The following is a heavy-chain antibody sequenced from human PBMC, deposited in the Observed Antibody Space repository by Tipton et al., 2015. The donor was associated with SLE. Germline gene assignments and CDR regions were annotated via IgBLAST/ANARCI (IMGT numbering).Heavy chain of an antibody. D-gene: IGHD5-24*01. CDR1: GGSISDFY. J-gene: IGHJ4*02. CDR2: IYHDGST. Sequence: TLSLTCTVTGGSISDFYWNWIWQSPGKGLEWIGNIYHDGSTHHNPSLKSRVNISVDTSKNQFSLNLNSVTAADTAVYYCAKMGKMAPFDSWGQGALVTVSS. CDR3: AKMGKMAPFDS. V-gene: IGHV4-59*08.